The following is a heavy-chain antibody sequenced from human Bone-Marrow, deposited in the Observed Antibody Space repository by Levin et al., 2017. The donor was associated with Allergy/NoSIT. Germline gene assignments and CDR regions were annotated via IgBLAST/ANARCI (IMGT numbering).Heavy chain of an antibody. Sequence: GGSLRLSCATSGFIFAKTDMNWMRQAPGRGLEWVSFINHNGSDILYADSVEGRFSISRDNAKELLYLDLNRLRVEDTAVYYCFSSFWGRGTLVTVSS. V-gene: IGHV3-21*05. J-gene: IGHJ4*02. CDR1: GFIFAKTD. CDR3: FSSF. D-gene: IGHD6-6*01. CDR2: INHNGSDI.